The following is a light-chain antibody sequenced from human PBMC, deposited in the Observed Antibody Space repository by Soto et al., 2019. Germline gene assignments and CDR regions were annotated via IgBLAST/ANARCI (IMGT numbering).Light chain of an antibody. V-gene: IGKV3-11*01. J-gene: IGKJ1*01. CDR2: DAS. CDR3: QLRTHWPTAWT. Sequence: EIVLTQSPATLSLSPGERATLSCRASQSVTTSLAWYQQKPGQAPRLIIYDASSRATAIPARFSGSGSGTDFTLTISSLEPEDFAVYYCQLRTHWPTAWTFGQGTKVEIK. CDR1: QSVTTS.